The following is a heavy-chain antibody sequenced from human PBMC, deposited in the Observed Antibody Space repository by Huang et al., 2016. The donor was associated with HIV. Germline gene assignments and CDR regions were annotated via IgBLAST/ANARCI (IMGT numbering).Heavy chain of an antibody. J-gene: IGHJ4*02. V-gene: IGHV3-21*01. CDR2: ISISSSYI. CDR3: ASEIAAASIDY. CDR1: GFTFSSYS. D-gene: IGHD6-13*01. Sequence: EVQLVESGGGLVKPGGSLRLSCAASGFTFSSYSMNWVRQAPGKGLECVSSISISSSYIYYADSVKGRFTISRDNAKNSLYLQMNSLRAEDTAVYYCASEIAAASIDYWGQGTLVTVSS.